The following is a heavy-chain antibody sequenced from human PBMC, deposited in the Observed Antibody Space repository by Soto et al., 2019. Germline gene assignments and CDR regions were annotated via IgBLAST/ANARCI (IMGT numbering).Heavy chain of an antibody. V-gene: IGHV1-2*02. Sequence: QVQLVQSGAEVKKPGASVKVSCKASGYTFTGYYMHWVRQAPGQGLEWMGWINPNSGGTNYAQKFQGRVTMTRDTSISTAYMELSRLRSDDTAVYYCARAVSGRGYSSGWYVYWGQGTLVTVSS. J-gene: IGHJ4*02. D-gene: IGHD6-19*01. CDR2: INPNSGGT. CDR3: ARAVSGRGYSSGWYVY. CDR1: GYTFTGYY.